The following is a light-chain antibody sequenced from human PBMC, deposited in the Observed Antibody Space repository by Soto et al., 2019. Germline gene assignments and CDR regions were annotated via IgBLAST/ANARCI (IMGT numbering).Light chain of an antibody. CDR1: SSDIGAYDY. Sequence: QSGLTQPASVSGSPGQSITISCSGTSSDIGAYDYVSWYQQNPGRAPKLIIYEVSHRFSGLSYRFSGANSGNTSSLTISGPQAEDEGDYYSTTVTSAKIYVFASETKVTDL. CDR3: TTVTSAKIYV. V-gene: IGLV2-14*03. J-gene: IGLJ1*01. CDR2: EVS.